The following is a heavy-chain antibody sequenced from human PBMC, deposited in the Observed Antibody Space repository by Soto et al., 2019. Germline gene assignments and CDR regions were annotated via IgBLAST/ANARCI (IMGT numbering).Heavy chain of an antibody. V-gene: IGHV3-74*01. Sequence: GGSLRLSCAASGFTFSSYWMHWVRQAPGKGLVWVSRINSDGSSTSYADSVKGRFTISRDNAKNTLYLQMNSLRAEDTAVYYCARESGYGGFDIWGQGTMVTVSS. CDR3: ARESGYGGFDI. D-gene: IGHD5-12*01. J-gene: IGHJ3*02. CDR1: GFTFSSYW. CDR2: INSDGSST.